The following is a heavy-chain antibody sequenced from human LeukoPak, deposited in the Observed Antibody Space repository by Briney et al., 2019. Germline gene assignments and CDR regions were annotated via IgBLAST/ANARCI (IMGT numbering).Heavy chain of an antibody. V-gene: IGHV3-23*01. Sequence: GGSLRLSCAASGFTVSSNYMNWVRQAPGKGLEWVSAISGSGGSTYYADSVKGRFTISRDNSKNTLYLQMNSLRAEDTAVYYCAKVGYCNSTSCYTGDDAFDIWGQGTMVTVSS. CDR3: AKVGYCNSTSCYTGDDAFDI. D-gene: IGHD2-2*02. J-gene: IGHJ3*02. CDR1: GFTVSSNY. CDR2: ISGSGGST.